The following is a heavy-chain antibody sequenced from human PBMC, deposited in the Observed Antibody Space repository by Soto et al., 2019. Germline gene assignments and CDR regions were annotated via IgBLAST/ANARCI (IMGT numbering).Heavy chain of an antibody. D-gene: IGHD3-3*01. Sequence: SETLSLTCTVSGGSVSSGSYYWSWIRQPPGKGLEWIGYIYYSGSTNYNPSLKSRVTISVDTSKNQFSLKLSSVTAADTAVYYCARVDPIYDFWSGYKPPRGDWFDPWGQGILVTVSS. CDR1: GGSVSSGSYY. CDR3: ARVDPIYDFWSGYKPPRGDWFDP. CDR2: IYYSGST. V-gene: IGHV4-61*01. J-gene: IGHJ5*02.